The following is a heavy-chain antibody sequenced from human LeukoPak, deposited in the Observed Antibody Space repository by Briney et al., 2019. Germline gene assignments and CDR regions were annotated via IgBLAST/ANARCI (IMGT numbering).Heavy chain of an antibody. J-gene: IGHJ4*02. V-gene: IGHV3-48*03. CDR1: GFTFSDYE. Sequence: PGGSLRLSCAASGFTFSDYEMNWVRQAPGKGLEWVSYISSSASIIYYSDSVKGRFTISRDNAKNPLYLQMNSLRDEDTAVYYCLRGDRRDYWGQGTLVTVSS. CDR2: ISSSASII. CDR3: LRGDRRDY.